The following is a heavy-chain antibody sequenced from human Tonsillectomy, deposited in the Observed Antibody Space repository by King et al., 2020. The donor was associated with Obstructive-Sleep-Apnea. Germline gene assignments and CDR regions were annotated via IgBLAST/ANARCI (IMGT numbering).Heavy chain of an antibody. CDR2: ISGSGGST. Sequence: VQLVESGGGLVQPGGSLRLSCVASGFTFSSYALSWVRQAPGKGLEWVSGISGSGGSTYYADSVKGRFTISRDNSKNTLYLQISSLRADDTAVYFCAIEDYYDNGAYPNWGQGILVTVSS. J-gene: IGHJ4*02. CDR1: GFTFSSYA. D-gene: IGHD3-22*01. CDR3: AIEDYYDNGAYPN. V-gene: IGHV3-23*04.